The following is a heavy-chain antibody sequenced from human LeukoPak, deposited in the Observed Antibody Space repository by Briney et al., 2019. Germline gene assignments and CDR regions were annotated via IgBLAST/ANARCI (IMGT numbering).Heavy chain of an antibody. CDR2: IYHGDSDT. J-gene: IGHJ3*02. Sequence: GAPLMISCKTSGYSFTIYWIGGVRQMPGKVLEWMGIIYHGDSDTRYSPSFQGHVTISADKSISTAYLQWSSLKASDTAMYYCARREEGSGAFDIWGQGTMVTVSS. CDR1: GYSFTIYW. V-gene: IGHV5-51*01. CDR3: ARREEGSGAFDI.